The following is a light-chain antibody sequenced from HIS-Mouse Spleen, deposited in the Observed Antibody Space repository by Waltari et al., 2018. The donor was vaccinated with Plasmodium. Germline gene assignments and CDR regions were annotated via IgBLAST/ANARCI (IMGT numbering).Light chain of an antibody. Sequence: VSVSPGQTASITCSGDKLGDKYACWYQQKPGQSPVLVIYQDSKRPSGIPERFSGSNSGNTATLTISGTQAMDEADYYCQAWDSSTAWVFGGGTKLTVL. V-gene: IGLV3-1*01. CDR2: QDS. J-gene: IGLJ2*01. CDR3: QAWDSSTAWV. CDR1: KLGDKY.